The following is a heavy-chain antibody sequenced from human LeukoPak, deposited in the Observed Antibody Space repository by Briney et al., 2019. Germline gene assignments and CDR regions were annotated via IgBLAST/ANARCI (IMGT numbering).Heavy chain of an antibody. CDR2: ISGSIGSA. D-gene: IGHD6-19*01. CDR1: GFTVGSNY. V-gene: IGHV3-23*01. CDR3: AKGFSSGWYYFDS. Sequence: GGSLRLSCAASGFTVGSNYMSWVRQAPGKGLEWVSGISGSIGSANYADSVKGRFTISRDISKNTLYLQMDSLRAEDTAVYYCAKGFSSGWYYFDSWGQGTLVTVSS. J-gene: IGHJ4*02.